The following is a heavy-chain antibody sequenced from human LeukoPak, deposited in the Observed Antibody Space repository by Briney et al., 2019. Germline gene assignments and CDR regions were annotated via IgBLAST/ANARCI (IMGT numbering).Heavy chain of an antibody. CDR3: AKMSGYDFTSYYYGMDV. CDR1: GFTFSTYA. D-gene: IGHD5-12*01. V-gene: IGHV3-23*01. Sequence: PGGSLRLSCAASGFTFSTYARSWVRQAPGKGLEWVSAISGSGGSTYYADSVKGRFTISRDNSKNTLFLQMNSLRAEDTAVYYCAKMSGYDFTSYYYGMDVWGQGTTVTVSS. CDR2: ISGSGGST. J-gene: IGHJ6*02.